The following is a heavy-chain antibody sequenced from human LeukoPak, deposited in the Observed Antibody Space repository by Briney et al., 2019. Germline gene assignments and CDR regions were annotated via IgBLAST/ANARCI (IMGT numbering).Heavy chain of an antibody. V-gene: IGHV3-7*01. D-gene: IGHD5-24*01. CDR2: IKQDGSEK. Sequence: GGSLRHSCAASGFTFSSYWMSWVRQAPGKGLEWVANIKQDGSEKYYVDSVKGRFTIPRDNAKNSLYLQMNSLRAEDTAVYYCAREVEVATIIYFDYWGQGTLVTVSS. J-gene: IGHJ4*02. CDR1: GFTFSSYW. CDR3: AREVEVATIIYFDY.